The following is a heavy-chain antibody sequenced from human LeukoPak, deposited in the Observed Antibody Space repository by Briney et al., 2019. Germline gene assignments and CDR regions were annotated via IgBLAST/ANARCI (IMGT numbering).Heavy chain of an antibody. CDR1: GGSFSGYY. J-gene: IGHJ5*02. V-gene: IGHV4-34*01. Sequence: PSETLSLTCAVYGGSFSGYYWGWIRQPPGKGLEWIVSIHYSGSTYNNPSLKSRVTIAVDTPKNHYSLRLSSVSAAGTAGYYGARVDIRGYGYVDSWGQGTLVTVSS. CDR2: IHYSGST. CDR3: ARVDIRGYGYVDS. D-gene: IGHD5-18*01.